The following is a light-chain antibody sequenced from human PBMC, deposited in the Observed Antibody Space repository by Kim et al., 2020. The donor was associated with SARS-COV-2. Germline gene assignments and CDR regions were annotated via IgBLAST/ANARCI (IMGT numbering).Light chain of an antibody. J-gene: IGKJ1*01. Sequence: DIQMTQSPSTLSASVGDRVTITCRASQSISSWLAWYQQKPGKAPKLLIYDVSSLESGVPPRFSGSESGTEFTLTISSLQPDDFATYYCQQYNSYPWTFGQGTKVDIK. CDR2: DVS. CDR3: QQYNSYPWT. V-gene: IGKV1-5*01. CDR1: QSISSW.